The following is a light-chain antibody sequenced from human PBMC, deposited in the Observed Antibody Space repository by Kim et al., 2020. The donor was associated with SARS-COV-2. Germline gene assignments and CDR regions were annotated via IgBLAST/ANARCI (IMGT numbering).Light chain of an antibody. CDR2: GTS. V-gene: IGKV3-15*01. J-gene: IGKJ2*03. Sequence: DIVMTQSPATLSVSPGERATPSCRASQSISSNLAWYQQKPGQAPRLLIYGTSTRATGIPARFSGSGSGTEFTLTISSLQSEDFAVYYCQQYNNWPYSFGQGTKLEI. CDR3: QQYNNWPYS. CDR1: QSISSN.